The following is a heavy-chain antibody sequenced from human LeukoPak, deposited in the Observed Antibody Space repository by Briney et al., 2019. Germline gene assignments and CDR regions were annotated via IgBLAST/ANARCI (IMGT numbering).Heavy chain of an antibody. CDR3: ARLEDDYVWGSYRSYNWFDP. CDR2: ISWNSGSM. CDR1: GFIFDDYA. V-gene: IGHV3-9*01. J-gene: IGHJ5*02. Sequence: PGGSLRLSCAASGFIFDDYAVHWVRQAPGKGLEWVSGISWNSGSMEYADSAKGRFTISRDNAKSSLYLQMNSLRAEDTAVYYCARLEDDYVWGSYRSYNWFDPWGQGTLVTVSS. D-gene: IGHD3-16*02.